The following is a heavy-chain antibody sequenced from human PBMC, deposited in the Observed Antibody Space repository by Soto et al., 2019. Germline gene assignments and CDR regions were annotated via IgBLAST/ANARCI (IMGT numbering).Heavy chain of an antibody. CDR1: GYTFSSYY. CDR3: ARASVSGRRFDY. Sequence: ASVKVSCKASGYTFSSYYMHWVRQAPGQGLEWIGIINPSGGSTTYAQKFQGRVTMTRDTSTSTVYMELSSLTSEDAAVYYCARASVSGRRFDYWGEGTLVTVSS. CDR2: INPSGGST. D-gene: IGHD6-19*01. V-gene: IGHV1-46*03. J-gene: IGHJ4*02.